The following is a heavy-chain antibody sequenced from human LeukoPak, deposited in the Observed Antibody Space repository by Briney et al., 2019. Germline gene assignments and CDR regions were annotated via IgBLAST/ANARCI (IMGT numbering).Heavy chain of an antibody. Sequence: QPGRSLRLSCAASGFTFSSYGMHWVRQAPGKGLEWVAVISYDGSNKYYADSVKGRFTISRDNSKNTLDLQMNSLTAEDTAVYYCAKHTLLGGYSYGFDYWGQGTLVTVSS. CDR3: AKHTLLGGYSYGFDY. D-gene: IGHD5-18*01. CDR1: GFTFSSYG. CDR2: ISYDGSNK. J-gene: IGHJ4*02. V-gene: IGHV3-30*18.